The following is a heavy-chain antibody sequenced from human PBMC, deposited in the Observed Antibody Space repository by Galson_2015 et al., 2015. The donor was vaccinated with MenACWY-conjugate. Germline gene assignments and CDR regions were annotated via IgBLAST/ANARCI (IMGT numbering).Heavy chain of an antibody. CDR2: ISGASDTI. CDR1: GFTFSSYS. CDR3: ARRVAGHGLDV. Sequence: SLRLSCAASGFTFSSYSMNWVRQAPGKGLEWLSYISGASDTIYYADSVKGRFTISRDNAKNSLHPQTNSLRAEDTAVYYCARRVAGHGLDVWGQGTMVTVSS. J-gene: IGHJ6*02. D-gene: IGHD2-15*01. V-gene: IGHV3-48*04.